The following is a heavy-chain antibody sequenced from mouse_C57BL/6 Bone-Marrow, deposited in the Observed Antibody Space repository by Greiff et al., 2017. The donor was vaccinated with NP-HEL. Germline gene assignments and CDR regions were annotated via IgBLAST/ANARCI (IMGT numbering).Heavy chain of an antibody. D-gene: IGHD1-1*01. Sequence: QVQLQQPGAELVRPGSSVKLSCKASGYTFTSYWMHWVKQRPLQGLEWIGNIDPSDSETHYNQKFKDKATLTVDKSSSTAYMQLSSLTSEDSAVYYCARWIITTVVATEYFDVWGTGTTVTVSS. CDR1: GYTFTSYW. CDR3: ARWIITTVVATEYFDV. J-gene: IGHJ1*03. CDR2: IDPSDSET. V-gene: IGHV1-52*01.